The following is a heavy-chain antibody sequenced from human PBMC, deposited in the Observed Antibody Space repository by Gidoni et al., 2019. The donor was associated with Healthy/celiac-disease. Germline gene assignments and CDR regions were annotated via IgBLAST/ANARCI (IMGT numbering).Heavy chain of an antibody. CDR2: SSWNSGSI. J-gene: IGHJ6*02. V-gene: IGHV3-9*01. D-gene: IGHD3-10*01. CDR3: AKDLITMVQGVDYYYYGMDV. CDR1: GFSFDDYA. Sequence: EVQLVESGGGLVQPGRSLRLSCAASGFSFDDYAMHWVRQAPGKGLGWVSGSSWNSGSIGYADSVKGRFTISRDNAKNSLYLQMNSLRAEDTALYYCAKDLITMVQGVDYYYYGMDVWGQGTTVTVSS.